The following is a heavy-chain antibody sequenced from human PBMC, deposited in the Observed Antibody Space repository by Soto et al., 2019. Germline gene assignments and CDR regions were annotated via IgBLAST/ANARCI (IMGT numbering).Heavy chain of an antibody. V-gene: IGHV4-59*01. CDR2: IYYSGST. CDR3: ARDRLYYYGMDV. J-gene: IGHJ6*02. CDR1: GGSISSYY. Sequence: TLSLTCTVSGGSISSYYWSWIRQPPGKGLEWIGYIYYSGSTNYNPSLKSRVTISVDTSKNQFSLKLSSVTAADTAVYYCARDRLYYYGMDVWGQGTTVTVSS.